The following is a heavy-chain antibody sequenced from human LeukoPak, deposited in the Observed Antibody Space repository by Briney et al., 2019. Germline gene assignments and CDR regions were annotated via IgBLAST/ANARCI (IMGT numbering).Heavy chain of an antibody. CDR1: GFTFSIYA. CDR3: AKDRSGTTSAS. Sequence: GGSLRLSCAASGFTFSIYAMSWVRQAPGKGLEWVSAITGSGSSTYYADSVKGRFTISRDNSKNTLYLQTNSLRVEDTAVYYCAKDRSGTTSASWGQGPLVTVSS. CDR2: ITGSGSST. J-gene: IGHJ5*02. D-gene: IGHD1-1*01. V-gene: IGHV3-23*01.